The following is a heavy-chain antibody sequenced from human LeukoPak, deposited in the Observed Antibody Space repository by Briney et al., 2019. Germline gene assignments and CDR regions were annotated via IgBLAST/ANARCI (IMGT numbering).Heavy chain of an antibody. CDR1: GYTFTSYG. CDR3: ARSMVRGAAYYYYGMDV. D-gene: IGHD3-10*01. J-gene: IGHJ6*02. CDR2: ICAYNGNT. V-gene: IGHV1-18*01. Sequence: ASVKVSCKASGYTFTSYGISWVRQAPGQGLEWMGWICAYNGNTNYAQKLQGRVTMTTDTSTSTAYMELRSLRSDDTAVYYCARSMVRGAAYYYYGMDVWGQGTTVTVS.